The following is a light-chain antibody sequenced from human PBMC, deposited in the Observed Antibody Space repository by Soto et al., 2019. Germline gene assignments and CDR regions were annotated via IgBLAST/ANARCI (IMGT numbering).Light chain of an antibody. CDR2: EGS. V-gene: IGLV2-23*01. J-gene: IGLJ1*01. CDR1: SSDVGSYNL. CDR3: CSYAGTYV. Sequence: QSALTQPASVSGSPGQSITISCPGNSSDVGSYNLVSWYQQHPGKAPKLMIYEGSKRPSGVSNRFSGSKSGNTASLTISGLQAEDEADYYCCSYAGTYVFGTGTKVTVL.